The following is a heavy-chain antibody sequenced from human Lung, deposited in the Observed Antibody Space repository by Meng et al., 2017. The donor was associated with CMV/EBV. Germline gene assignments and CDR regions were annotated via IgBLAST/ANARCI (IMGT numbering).Heavy chain of an antibody. J-gene: IGHJ4*02. Sequence: QTXSLTXXISGDSVSSNSVAWNWIRQSPSRGLEWLGRTYYRSKWYNDYAVSVKSRITINPDTSKNQFSLQLKSVTPEDTAVYYCARGYSHRFEDWGQGNXVNGYS. CDR1: GDSVSSNSVA. V-gene: IGHV6-1*01. D-gene: IGHD1-1*01. CDR3: ARGYSHRFED. CDR2: TYYRSKWYN.